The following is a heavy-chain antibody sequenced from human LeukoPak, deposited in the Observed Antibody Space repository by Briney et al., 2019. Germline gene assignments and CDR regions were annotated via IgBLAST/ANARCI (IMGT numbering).Heavy chain of an antibody. V-gene: IGHV1-69*08. Sequence: SVKVSCKASGGIFISYTINWMRQGPGQGLEWMGRIISIHGTTHYSQKFQDRVTITADKSTGTAYMELSSLRSEDTGVYYCAIPTDWGQGTLVTVSS. CDR3: AIPTD. J-gene: IGHJ4*02. CDR2: IISIHGTT. CDR1: GGIFISYT.